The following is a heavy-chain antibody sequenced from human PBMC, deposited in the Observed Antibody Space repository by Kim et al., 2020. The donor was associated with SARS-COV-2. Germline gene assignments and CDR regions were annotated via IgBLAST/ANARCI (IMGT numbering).Heavy chain of an antibody. Sequence: GGSLRLSCAASGFTFSSYEMNWVRQAPGKGLEWVSYISSSGSTIYYADSVKGRFTISRDNAKNSLYLQMNSLRAEDTAVYYCAREDYSNYDDAFDIWGQGTMVTVSS. J-gene: IGHJ3*02. CDR2: ISSSGSTI. D-gene: IGHD4-4*01. V-gene: IGHV3-48*03. CDR1: GFTFSSYE. CDR3: AREDYSNYDDAFDI.